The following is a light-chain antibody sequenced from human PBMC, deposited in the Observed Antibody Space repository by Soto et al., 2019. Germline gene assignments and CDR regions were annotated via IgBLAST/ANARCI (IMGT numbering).Light chain of an antibody. CDR2: EVT. CDR3: SSYTNINTRPCV. J-gene: IGLJ1*01. V-gene: IGLV2-14*01. Sequence: SSLTQPASVSGSPGQSITISCTGTSGDIGSYNRVSWYQQHPGKAPKLIIYEVTDRPSGVSNRFSGSKSGNTASLTISGLQAEDEAEYYCSSYTNINTRPCVLGNGTKVTVL. CDR1: SGDIGSYNR.